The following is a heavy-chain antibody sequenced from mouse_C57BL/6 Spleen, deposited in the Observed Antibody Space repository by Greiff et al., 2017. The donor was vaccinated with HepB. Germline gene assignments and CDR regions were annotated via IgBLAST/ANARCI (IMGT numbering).Heavy chain of an antibody. CDR3: ARDTATGTSFDY. J-gene: IGHJ2*01. Sequence: DVQLQQSGPGLVKPSQSLSLTCSVTGYSITSGYYWNWIRQFPGNKLEWMGYISYDGSNNYNPSLKNRISITRDTSKNQFFLKLNSVTTEDTATYYCARDTATGTSFDYWGQGTTLTVSS. D-gene: IGHD4-1*02. CDR1: GYSITSGYY. CDR2: ISYDGSN. V-gene: IGHV3-6*01.